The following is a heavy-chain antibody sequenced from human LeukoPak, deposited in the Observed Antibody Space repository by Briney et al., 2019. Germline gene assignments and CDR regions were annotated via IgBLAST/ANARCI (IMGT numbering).Heavy chain of an antibody. J-gene: IGHJ4*02. CDR3: ARVPHRGVATIINFDY. CDR2: ISGSGGST. Sequence: GGSLRLSCAASGFTFSSYAMSWVRQAPGKGLEWVSAISGSGGSTYYADSVKGRFTISRDNSKNTLYLQMNSLRAEDTAVYYCARVPHRGVATIINFDYWGQGTLATVSS. CDR1: GFTFSSYA. V-gene: IGHV3-23*01. D-gene: IGHD5-12*01.